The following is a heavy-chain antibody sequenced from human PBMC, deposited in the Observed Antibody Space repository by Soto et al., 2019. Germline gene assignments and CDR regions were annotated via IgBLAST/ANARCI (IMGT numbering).Heavy chain of an antibody. CDR1: CGSFSGYY. V-gene: IGHV4-34*01. D-gene: IGHD3-22*01. CDR2: INHSGST. Sequence: SETLSLTCAVYCGSFSGYYWSWIRQPPGKGLEWIGEINHSGSTNYNPSLKSRVTISVDTSKDQFSLKLSSVTAADTAVYYCARAGGYYYDSSGYLYWGQGTLVTVSS. CDR3: ARAGGYYYDSSGYLY. J-gene: IGHJ4*02.